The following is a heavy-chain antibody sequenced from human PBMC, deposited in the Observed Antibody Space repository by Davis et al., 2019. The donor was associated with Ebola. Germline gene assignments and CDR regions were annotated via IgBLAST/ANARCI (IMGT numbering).Heavy chain of an antibody. J-gene: IGHJ6*02. CDR1: GFTSDDYA. D-gene: IGHD6-19*01. V-gene: IGHV3-9*02. CDR2: ISWNSGSI. Sequence: SLKISCAASGFTSDDYAMHWVRQAPGKGLEWVSGISWNSGSIGYADPVKGRFTISRDNAKNSLYLQMNSLRAEDTALYYCAKSEAVAVSAGYGMDVWGQGTAVIVSS. CDR3: AKSEAVAVSAGYGMDV.